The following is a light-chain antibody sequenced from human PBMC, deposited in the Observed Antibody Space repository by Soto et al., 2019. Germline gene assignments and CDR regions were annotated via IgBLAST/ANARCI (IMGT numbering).Light chain of an antibody. CDR2: GAS. V-gene: IGKV3-15*01. CDR3: QQYHKWPLT. CDR1: QSISSN. J-gene: IGKJ4*01. Sequence: EIVMTQSPATLPVSPGERATLSCRASQSISSNLAWYQQKPGQAPRLLIYGASTRATGIPATFSGSGSGTEFILTISSLQSEDFAVYYCQQYHKWPLTFGGGTKVDIK.